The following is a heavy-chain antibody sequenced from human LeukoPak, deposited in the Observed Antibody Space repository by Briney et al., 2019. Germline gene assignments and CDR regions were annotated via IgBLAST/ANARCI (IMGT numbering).Heavy chain of an antibody. CDR1: GFTFSSYA. V-gene: IGHV3-30*04. J-gene: IGHJ4*02. CDR2: ISYDGSNK. D-gene: IGHD1-26*01. CDR3: AAQYSGSYLDY. Sequence: GRSLRLSCAASGFTFSSYAMHWVRQAPGKGLEWVAVISYDGSNKYYADSVKGRFTISRDNAKNSLYLQMNSLRAEDTAVYYCAAQYSGSYLDYWGQGTLVTVSS.